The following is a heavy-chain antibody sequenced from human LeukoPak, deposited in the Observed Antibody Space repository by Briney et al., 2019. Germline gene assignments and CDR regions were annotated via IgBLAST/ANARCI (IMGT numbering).Heavy chain of an antibody. CDR3: TRAEHILTGYILDY. Sequence: GGSLRLSCAASGFTCSDYYMSWIRQAPGKGLEWVSYISSSSSYTNYADSVKGRFTISRDNAKNSLYLQMNSLRAEDTAVYYCTRAEHILTGYILDYWGQGTLVTVSS. CDR2: ISSSSSYT. CDR1: GFTCSDYY. V-gene: IGHV3-11*05. J-gene: IGHJ4*02. D-gene: IGHD3-9*01.